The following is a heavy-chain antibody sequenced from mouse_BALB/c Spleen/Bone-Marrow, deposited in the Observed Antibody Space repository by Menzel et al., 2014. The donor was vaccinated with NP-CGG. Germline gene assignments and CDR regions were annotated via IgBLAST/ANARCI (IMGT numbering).Heavy chain of an antibody. Sequence: VKLMESEAELVRPGSSVKISCKASGYAFSSYWMNWVKQRPGQGLEWIGQIYPGDGDTNYNGKFKGKATLTADKSSSTAYMQLSSLTSEDSAVYFCARQYGNYFDYWGQGTTLTVSS. CDR3: ARQYGNYFDY. V-gene: IGHV1-80*01. D-gene: IGHD2-10*02. CDR2: IYPGDGDT. J-gene: IGHJ2*01. CDR1: GYAFSSYW.